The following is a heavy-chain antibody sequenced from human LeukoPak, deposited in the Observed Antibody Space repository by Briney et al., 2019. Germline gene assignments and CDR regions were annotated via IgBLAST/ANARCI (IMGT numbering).Heavy chain of an antibody. CDR2: IKQDGSEK. V-gene: IGHV3-7*01. CDR3: ARDLVTMVRGASDAFDI. Sequence: GGSLRLSCAASGFTFSSYWMSWVRQAPGKGLEWVANIKQDGSEKYYVDSVKGRFTISRDNAKNSLYLQMNSLRAEDTAVYYCARDLVTMVRGASDAFDIWGQGTMVTVSS. D-gene: IGHD3-10*01. CDR1: GFTFSSYW. J-gene: IGHJ3*02.